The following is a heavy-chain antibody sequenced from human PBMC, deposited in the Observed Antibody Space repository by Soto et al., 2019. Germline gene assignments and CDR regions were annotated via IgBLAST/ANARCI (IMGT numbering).Heavy chain of an antibody. CDR1: GGSFSGYY. V-gene: IGHV4-34*01. Sequence: SETLSLTCAVYGGSFSGYYWSWIRQPPGKGLEWIGEINHSGSTNYNPSLKSRVTISVDTSKNQFSLKLSSVTAADTAVYYCARDAGWAIFGVASFGLGPLFDPWGQGTLVTVSS. CDR3: ARDAGWAIFGVASFGLGPLFDP. D-gene: IGHD3-3*01. J-gene: IGHJ5*02. CDR2: INHSGST.